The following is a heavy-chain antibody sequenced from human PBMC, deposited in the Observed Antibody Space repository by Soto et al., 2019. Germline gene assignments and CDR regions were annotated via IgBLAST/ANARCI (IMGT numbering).Heavy chain of an antibody. CDR2: IYYSGRT. D-gene: IGHD2-15*01. CDR3: ARHCSGGSCYSDAFDI. J-gene: IGHJ3*02. CDR1: GGSISSYY. V-gene: IGHV4-59*08. Sequence: QVQLQGSGPGLVKPSETLSLTCTVSGGSISSYYWSWIRQPPGKGLEWIGYIYYSGRTNYNPSLKSRVTISVDTSKNQFSLKLSSVTPADTAVYYCARHCSGGSCYSDAFDIWGQGTMVTVSS.